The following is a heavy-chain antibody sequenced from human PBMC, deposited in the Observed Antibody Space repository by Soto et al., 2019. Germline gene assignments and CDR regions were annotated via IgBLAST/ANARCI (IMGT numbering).Heavy chain of an antibody. Sequence: SETLSLTCTVSGGSISSGDYYWSWIRQPPGKGLEWIGYIYYSGSTYYNPSLKSRVTISVDTSKNQFSLKLSSVTAADTAVYYCARAKRIGNWFDPWGQGTLVTVSS. CDR3: ARAKRIGNWFDP. V-gene: IGHV4-30-4*01. CDR2: IYYSGST. D-gene: IGHD2-15*01. J-gene: IGHJ5*02. CDR1: GGSISSGDYY.